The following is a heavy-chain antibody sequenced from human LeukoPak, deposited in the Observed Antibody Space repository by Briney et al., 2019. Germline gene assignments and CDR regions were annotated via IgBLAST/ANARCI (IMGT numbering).Heavy chain of an antibody. V-gene: IGHV3-74*01. J-gene: IGHJ4*02. Sequence: GGSLRLSCAASGFTFSSYWMHWVRQAPGKGLVWVSRINSDGSSTSYADSVKGRFTISRDNAKNTLYLQMNSLRAEDTAVYCCASLLRGAHFDYWGQGTLVTVSS. CDR1: GFTFSSYW. D-gene: IGHD1-26*01. CDR2: INSDGSST. CDR3: ASLLRGAHFDY.